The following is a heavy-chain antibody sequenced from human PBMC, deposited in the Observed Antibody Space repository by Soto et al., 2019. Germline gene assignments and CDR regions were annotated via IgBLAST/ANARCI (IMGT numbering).Heavy chain of an antibody. D-gene: IGHD1-1*01. Sequence: SETLSLTCTVSGGSISSGGYSWNWILQPPGKGLEWIGYIYRSGYTYYNPSLRSRVTISVDKSKNHFSLKLSSVTAADTAVYYCARDQLEGNWFDPWGQGTLVTVSS. J-gene: IGHJ5*02. CDR2: IYRSGYT. CDR1: GGSISSGGYS. V-gene: IGHV4-30-2*01. CDR3: ARDQLEGNWFDP.